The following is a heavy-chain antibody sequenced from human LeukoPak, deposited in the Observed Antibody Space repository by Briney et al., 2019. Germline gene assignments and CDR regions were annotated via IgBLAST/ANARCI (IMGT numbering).Heavy chain of an antibody. D-gene: IGHD1-26*01. CDR3: ARVGWELLNLHFDP. V-gene: IGHV3-7*03. CDR1: GFTFSDHH. Sequence: QTGGSLRLSCAVSGFTFSDHHMDWVRQAPGKGPEWVASIKKDGSQKYYVDSVKGRFTISRDNAQNSLYLQMNSLRVEDTAIYSCARVGWELLNLHFDPWGQGTLVTVSS. J-gene: IGHJ5*02. CDR2: IKKDGSQK.